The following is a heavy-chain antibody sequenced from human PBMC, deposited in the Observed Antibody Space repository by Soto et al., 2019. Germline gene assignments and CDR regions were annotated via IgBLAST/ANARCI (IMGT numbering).Heavy chain of an antibody. CDR1: GYTFTGYY. Sequence: ASVKVSCKASGYTFTGYYMHWVRQAPGHGLEWMGWINPNSGGTSTAQKFQGWVTMTTDTSISTASMALTRLTSDDTAIYYCARGDSTDCSNGVCSFFYNHDMDVWGQGTTVTVSS. V-gene: IGHV1-2*04. CDR2: INPNSGGT. CDR3: ARGDSTDCSNGVCSFFYNHDMDV. J-gene: IGHJ6*02. D-gene: IGHD2-8*01.